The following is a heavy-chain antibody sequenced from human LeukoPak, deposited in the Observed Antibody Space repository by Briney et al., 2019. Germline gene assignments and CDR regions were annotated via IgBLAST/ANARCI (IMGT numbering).Heavy chain of an antibody. CDR3: ASGITGTNNWFDP. V-gene: IGHV3-66*02. CDR1: GFSVSSNY. Sequence: GGSLRLSCAASGFSVSSNYMSWVRQAPGKGLEWVSVIYSGGTAYYADSVKGRFTISRDNSKNTLYLQMNSLRAEDTALYYCASGITGTNNWFDPWGQGTLVTVS. D-gene: IGHD1-20*01. J-gene: IGHJ5*02. CDR2: IYSGGTA.